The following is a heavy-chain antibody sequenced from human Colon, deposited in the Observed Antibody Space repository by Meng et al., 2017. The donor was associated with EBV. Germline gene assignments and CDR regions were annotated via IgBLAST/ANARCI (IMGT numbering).Heavy chain of an antibody. CDR1: GGSVNSGAYY. V-gene: IGHV4-61*08. CDR2: IYYIGNA. D-gene: IGHD6-19*01. CDR3: ARLREWLVDY. Sequence: QVHLEESGPGLVKPSGTLSLTCPVSGGSVNSGAYYWSWFRQPPGKGLEWIGYIYYIGNANYNPSLKSRVTISIDTSKDQFSLKLNSVAAADTAVYYCARLREWLVDYWGQGTLVTVAS. J-gene: IGHJ4*02.